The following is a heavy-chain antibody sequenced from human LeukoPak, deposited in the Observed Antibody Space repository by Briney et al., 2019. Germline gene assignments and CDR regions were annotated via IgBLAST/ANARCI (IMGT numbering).Heavy chain of an antibody. V-gene: IGHV1-46*01. D-gene: IGHD3-10*01. CDR3: ARGRAMVRGVDPSYYYMDV. J-gene: IGHJ6*03. Sequence: ASVKVSCKASGYTFTSYYMHWVRQAPGQGLEWMGIINPSGGSTSYAQKFQGRVTMTRNTSISTAYMELSSLRSEDTAVYYCARGRAMVRGVDPSYYYMDVWGKGTTVTISS. CDR2: INPSGGST. CDR1: GYTFTSYY.